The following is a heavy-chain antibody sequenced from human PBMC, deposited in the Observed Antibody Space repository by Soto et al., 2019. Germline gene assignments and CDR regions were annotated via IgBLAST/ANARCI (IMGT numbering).Heavy chain of an antibody. J-gene: IGHJ4*02. V-gene: IGHV4-59*01. Sequence: SETLSLTCNVSGGSISNYHWSWIRQPPGKGLEWIGYINNSGSTNYNPSLKSRVTISVDTSNNQISLKVTSVTAADTAVYYCTTDYYSNGYNFWGQGTLVTVSS. D-gene: IGHD5-12*01. CDR1: GGSISNYH. CDR3: TTDYYSNGYNF. CDR2: INNSGST.